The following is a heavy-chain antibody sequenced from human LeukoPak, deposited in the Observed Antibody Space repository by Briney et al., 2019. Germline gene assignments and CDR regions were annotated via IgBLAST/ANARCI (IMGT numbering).Heavy chain of an antibody. Sequence: SETLSLTCTVSGGSISSYYWSWVRQPPVKGLEWIGYIYYSGSTNYNPSLKSRVTISVDTSKNQFSLKLSSVTAADTAVYYCARGVIELELLRSFDYWGQGTLVTVSS. D-gene: IGHD1-7*01. CDR2: IYYSGST. CDR3: ARGVIELELLRSFDY. V-gene: IGHV4-59*12. J-gene: IGHJ4*02. CDR1: GGSISSYY.